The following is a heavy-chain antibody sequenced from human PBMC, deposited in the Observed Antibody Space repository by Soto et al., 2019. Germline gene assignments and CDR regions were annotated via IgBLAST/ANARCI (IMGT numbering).Heavy chain of an antibody. D-gene: IGHD3-10*01. CDR3: AAVYRSGISRVLDP. J-gene: IGHJ5*02. V-gene: IGHV1-2*02. CDR2: INPNSGGT. Sequence: GXPVKVHCKASGYPFTGYYMHWVRHSPGQGLEWMGWINPNSGGTNYAQKFQGRVTMTRDTSISTAYMELSRLRSDDTAVYYCAAVYRSGISRVLDPWGQGTLVTV. CDR1: GYPFTGYY.